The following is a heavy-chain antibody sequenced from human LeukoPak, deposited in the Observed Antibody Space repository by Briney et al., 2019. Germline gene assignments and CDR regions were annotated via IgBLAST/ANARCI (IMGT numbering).Heavy chain of an antibody. D-gene: IGHD1-26*01. CDR3: ARDRGSD. CDR2: IYYSGST. J-gene: IGHJ4*02. V-gene: IGHV4-59*01. Sequence: SETLSLTCTVSGGSISSYYWSWIWQPPGKGLEWIGYIYYSGSTNYNPSLKSRVTISINTSKNQFSLKLSSVTAADTAVYYCARDRGSDWGQGTLVTVSS. CDR1: GGSISSYY.